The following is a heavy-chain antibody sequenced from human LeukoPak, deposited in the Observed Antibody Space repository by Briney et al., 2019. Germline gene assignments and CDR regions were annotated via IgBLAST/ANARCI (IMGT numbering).Heavy chain of an antibody. CDR1: GLTFSSYA. J-gene: IGHJ6*02. CDR3: KGSMGVIMAYYHGMDV. V-gene: IGHV3-23*01. D-gene: IGHD3-10*01. Sequence: GGSLRLSCAASGLTFSSYAMSWVRQAPGKGLEWVAAMSGSGDSTQYAASVKGRFTISRDNSKNTLYLHMNSLRVEDTAVYFCKGSMGVIMAYYHGMDVWGQGTTVTVSS. CDR2: MSGSGDST.